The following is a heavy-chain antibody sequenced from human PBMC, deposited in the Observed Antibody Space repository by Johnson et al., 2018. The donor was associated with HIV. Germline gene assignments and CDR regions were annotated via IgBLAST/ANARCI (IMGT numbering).Heavy chain of an antibody. D-gene: IGHD1-26*01. CDR1: GFTVSTKY. V-gene: IGHV3-53*01. J-gene: IGHJ3*02. Sequence: VQLVESGGGLIQPGGSLRLSCAASGFTVSTKYMSWVRQAPGKGLECVSIIYSGGSTYYADSVKGRFTISRDNSKNTLYLQMNSLRAEDTAVYYCAKSSRVSTTFDAFDIWGQGTMVTVSS. CDR3: AKSSRVSTTFDAFDI. CDR2: IYSGGST.